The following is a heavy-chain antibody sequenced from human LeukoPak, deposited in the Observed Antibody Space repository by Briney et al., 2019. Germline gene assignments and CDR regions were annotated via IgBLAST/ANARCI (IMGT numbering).Heavy chain of an antibody. Sequence: GGSLRLSCAASGFTFSSYSMNWVRQAPGKGLEWVSSISSSSSYIYYADSVKGRFTISRDNAKNSLYLQMNSLRAEDTAVYYCARDRGSLEFDYWGQGTLVTVSS. V-gene: IGHV3-21*01. J-gene: IGHJ4*02. D-gene: IGHD1-26*01. CDR1: GFTFSSYS. CDR3: ARDRGSLEFDY. CDR2: ISSSSSYI.